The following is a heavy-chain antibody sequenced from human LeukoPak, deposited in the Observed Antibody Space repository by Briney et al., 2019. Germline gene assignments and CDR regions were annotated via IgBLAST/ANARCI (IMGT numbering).Heavy chain of an antibody. J-gene: IGHJ4*02. CDR2: ISSSSSTI. Sequence: PGGSLRLSCAASGFTFSSYSMNWVRQAPGKGLEWVSYISSSSSTIYYADSVKGRFTISRDNAKNTLYLQMNSLRVEDTAVYYCARGGSTWLGSGWGQGTLVTVSS. CDR3: ARGGSTWLGSG. D-gene: IGHD6-13*01. V-gene: IGHV3-48*04. CDR1: GFTFSSYS.